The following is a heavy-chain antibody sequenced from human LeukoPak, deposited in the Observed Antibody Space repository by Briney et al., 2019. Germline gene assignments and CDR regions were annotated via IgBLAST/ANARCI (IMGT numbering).Heavy chain of an antibody. V-gene: IGHV4-38-2*02. J-gene: IGHJ4*02. Sequence: PSETLSLTCTVSGYSISSGYNWGWIRQPPGRGLGWIGSIYHSGSTYYTPSLKSRVTISGDTSKNQFSLKLSSVTAADTAMYYCARDYGSGSYYPYWGQGTLVTVSS. D-gene: IGHD3-10*01. CDR2: IYHSGST. CDR3: ARDYGSGSYYPY. CDR1: GYSISSGYN.